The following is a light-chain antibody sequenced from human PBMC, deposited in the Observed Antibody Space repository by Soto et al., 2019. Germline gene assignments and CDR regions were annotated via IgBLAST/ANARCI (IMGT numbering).Light chain of an antibody. CDR1: SSDVGGYNF. CDR2: EVS. Sequence: QSALTQPASVSGSPGQSITISCTGTSSDVGGYNFVSWYQQNPGRAPKLMIYEVSNRPSGVSDRFSGSKSGNTASLTISGLQTEDEADYYCSSFSSITREVFGGGTKVTVL. V-gene: IGLV2-14*01. J-gene: IGLJ2*01. CDR3: SSFSSITREV.